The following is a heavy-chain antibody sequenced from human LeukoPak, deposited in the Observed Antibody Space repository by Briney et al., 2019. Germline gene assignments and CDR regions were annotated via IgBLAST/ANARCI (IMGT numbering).Heavy chain of an antibody. CDR3: ARATEVTIFGVVPYYYYMDV. J-gene: IGHJ6*03. CDR1: GGSISSGSYY. D-gene: IGHD3-3*01. CDR2: IYTSGST. Sequence: SETLSLTCTVSGGSISSGSYYWSWIRQPAGKGLEWIGRIYTSGSTNYNPSLKSRVTISVDTSKNQFSLKLSSVTAADTAVYYCARATEVTIFGVVPYYYYMDVWGKGTTVTVSS. V-gene: IGHV4-61*02.